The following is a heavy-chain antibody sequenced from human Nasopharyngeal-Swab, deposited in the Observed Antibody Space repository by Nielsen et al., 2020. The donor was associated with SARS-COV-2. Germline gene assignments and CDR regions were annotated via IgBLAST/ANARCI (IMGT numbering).Heavy chain of an antibody. D-gene: IGHD2-15*01. CDR3: TRCGGGCYSGRDY. V-gene: IGHV3-73*01. J-gene: IGHJ4*02. CDR1: GFTFSDSA. Sequence: GGFLRLSCAASGFTFSDSAIHWVRQASGKGLEWVGRARSKGNNYATAYSASVKGRFIIFRDDPTNTAYLQMNSLKTEDTAMYYCTRCGGGCYSGRDYWGQGTLVTVSS. CDR2: ARSKGNNYAT.